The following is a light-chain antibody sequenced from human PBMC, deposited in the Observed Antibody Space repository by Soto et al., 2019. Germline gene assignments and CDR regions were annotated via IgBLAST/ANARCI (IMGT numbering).Light chain of an antibody. CDR2: AAS. V-gene: IGKV3-20*01. J-gene: IGKJ4*01. CDR1: QSVSSSY. Sequence: EIVLTQSPGTLSLSPGERATLSCRASQSVSSSYLAWYQQKPGQAPRLLIYAASSKATGIPHRFSGSGSATDFSLTISRLEPEDFAVYYCQQYGRSPLTFGGVTKVEIK. CDR3: QQYGRSPLT.